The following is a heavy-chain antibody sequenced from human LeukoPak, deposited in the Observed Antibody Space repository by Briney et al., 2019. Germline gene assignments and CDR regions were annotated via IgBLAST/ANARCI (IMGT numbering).Heavy chain of an antibody. D-gene: IGHD2-15*01. CDR2: INAGNGNT. J-gene: IGHJ5*02. CDR1: GYTFTSYA. CDR3: ARDPTGLPQPENWFDP. Sequence: GASVKVSCKASGYTFTSYAMHWVRQAPGQRLEWMGWINAGNGNTKYSQKFQGRVTITRDTSASTAYMELSSLRSEDTAVYYCARDPTGLPQPENWFDPWGQGTLVTVSS. V-gene: IGHV1-3*01.